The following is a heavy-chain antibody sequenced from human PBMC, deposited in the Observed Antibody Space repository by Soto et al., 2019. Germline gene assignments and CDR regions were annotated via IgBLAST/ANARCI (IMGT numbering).Heavy chain of an antibody. CDR3: AKDITIFGVVIIGGMDV. CDR1: GFTFSSYA. J-gene: IGHJ6*02. V-gene: IGHV3-23*01. D-gene: IGHD3-3*01. Sequence: GSLRLSCAASGFTFSSYAMSWVRQAPGKGLEWVSAISGSGGSTYYADSVKGRFTISRDNSKNTLYLQMNSLRAEDTAVYYCAKDITIFGVVIIGGMDVWGQGTTVTVSS. CDR2: ISGSGGST.